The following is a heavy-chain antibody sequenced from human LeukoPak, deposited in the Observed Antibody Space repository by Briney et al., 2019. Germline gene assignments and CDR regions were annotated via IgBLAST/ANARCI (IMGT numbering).Heavy chain of an antibody. Sequence: SETLSLTCAVYGGSFSGYYWSWIRQPPGKGLEWIGEINHSGSTNYNPSLKIRVTISVDTSKNQFSLKLSSVTAADTAVYYCARGARTPSGYGSRTAGRANWFDPWGQGTLVTVSS. V-gene: IGHV4-34*01. D-gene: IGHD5-12*01. CDR3: ARGARTPSGYGSRTAGRANWFDP. CDR2: INHSGST. J-gene: IGHJ5*02. CDR1: GGSFSGYY.